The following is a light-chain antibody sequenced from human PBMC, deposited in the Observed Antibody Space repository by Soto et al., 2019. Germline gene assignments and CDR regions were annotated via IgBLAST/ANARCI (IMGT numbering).Light chain of an antibody. CDR2: KAS. J-gene: IGKJ1*01. Sequence: DIQMTQSPSTLSGSVRDRVTITCLASQTISSWLAWYQQKKGKAPKLLIYKASTLKSGVPSRFSGSGYGTEFNLTISSLQTDDFATYYCQHYNSYSEAFGQGTKVDIK. CDR3: QHYNSYSEA. V-gene: IGKV1-5*03. CDR1: QTISSW.